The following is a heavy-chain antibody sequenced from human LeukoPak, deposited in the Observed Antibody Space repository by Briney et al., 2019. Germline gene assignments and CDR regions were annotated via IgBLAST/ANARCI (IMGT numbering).Heavy chain of an antibody. CDR1: GGTFSSYA. D-gene: IGHD4-17*01. CDR2: IIPIFGTA. Sequence: GASVKVSCKASGGTFSSYAISWVRQAPGQGLEWMGGIIPIFGTANYAQKFQGRVTITADESTSTAYMELSSLRSEDTAVHYCASALYGDDDSWGQGTLVTVSS. CDR3: ASALYGDDDS. V-gene: IGHV1-69*13. J-gene: IGHJ5*01.